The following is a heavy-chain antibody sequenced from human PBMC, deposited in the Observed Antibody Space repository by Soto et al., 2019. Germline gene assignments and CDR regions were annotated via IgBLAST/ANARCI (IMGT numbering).Heavy chain of an antibody. CDR2: ISYDGTNR. CDR3: AGTYYDFWSGYYHLHY. V-gene: IGHV3-30*03. J-gene: IGHJ4*02. CDR1: GLTFSRSG. D-gene: IGHD3-3*01. Sequence: QVQLVESGGGVVQPGRSLRLSCAASGLTFSRSGMHWVRQAPGKGLEWVALISYDGTNRYYTVSVKGRFTISRDNSKNTLELQMNSLRPEDSAVYYCAGTYYDFWSGYYHLHYWGQGTLVTVSS.